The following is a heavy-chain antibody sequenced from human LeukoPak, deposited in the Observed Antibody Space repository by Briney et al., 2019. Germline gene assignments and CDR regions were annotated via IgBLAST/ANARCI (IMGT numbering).Heavy chain of an antibody. Sequence: SETLSLTCAVSGGSISSGGYSWSWIRQPPGKGLERIGYIYYSGSSNYNPSLKSRVTISVDTFKNQFSLKLSSVTAADTAVYYCARVEDTYRQIDDWGQGTLVTVSS. CDR1: GGSISSGGYS. CDR3: ARVEDTYRQIDD. J-gene: IGHJ4*02. CDR2: IYYSGSS. V-gene: IGHV4-61*08. D-gene: IGHD2-2*02.